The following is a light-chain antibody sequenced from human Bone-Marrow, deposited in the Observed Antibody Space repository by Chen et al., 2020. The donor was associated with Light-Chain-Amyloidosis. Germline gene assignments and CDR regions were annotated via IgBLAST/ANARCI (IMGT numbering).Light chain of an antibody. J-gene: IGKJ2*01. CDR2: CAS. CDR3: QQYYSTPYT. Sequence: DIVMTQSPDSLAVSLGERATSNCKSSQSVLYSSNNKNYLAWYQQKPGQPPKLHIYCASTRESGFPDRHSGSGSEKDYTRHIGSLQAEDVAVYSYQQYYSTPYTAGHATKLESK. V-gene: IGKV4-1*01. CDR1: QSVLYSSNNKNY.